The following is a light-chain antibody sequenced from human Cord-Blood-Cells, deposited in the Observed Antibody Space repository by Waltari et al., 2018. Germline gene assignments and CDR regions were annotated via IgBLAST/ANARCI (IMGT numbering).Light chain of an antibody. CDR1: SSDVVGYNY. J-gene: IGLJ3*02. CDR3: SSYAGSNNWV. CDR2: EVS. Sequence: QSALTQPPSASGSPGQSVTISCTGTSSDVVGYNYVSWYQQHPGKAPKPMIYEVSKRPSGVPELFSGSKSGNTASLTVSGLHAEDAADYYCSSYAGSNNWVFGGGTKLTVL. V-gene: IGLV2-8*01.